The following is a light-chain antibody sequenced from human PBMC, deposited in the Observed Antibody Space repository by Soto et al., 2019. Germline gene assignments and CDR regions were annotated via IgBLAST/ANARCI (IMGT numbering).Light chain of an antibody. J-gene: IGLJ1*01. V-gene: IGLV1-47*01. Sequence: QSVLTQPPSASGTPGQRVTISCSGSSSNIGSNYVYWYQQLPGTAPKLLIYRNNQRPSGVPDRFSGSKSGNTASLNVSGLQAEDEADYYCSSYAGSNYVFGSGTKLTVL. CDR2: RNN. CDR3: SSYAGSNYV. CDR1: SSNIGSNY.